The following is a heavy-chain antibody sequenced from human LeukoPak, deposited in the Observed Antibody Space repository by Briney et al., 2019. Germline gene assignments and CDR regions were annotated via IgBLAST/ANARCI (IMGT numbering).Heavy chain of an antibody. D-gene: IGHD6-13*01. Sequence: SETLSLTCTVSGGSISSYYWSWIRQPPGKGLEWIGYIYYSGSTNYNPSFKSRVTISVDTSKNQFSLKLSSVTAADTAVYYCARGPGSSWSEFDYWGQGTLVTVSS. CDR1: GGSISSYY. V-gene: IGHV4-59*01. CDR2: IYYSGST. J-gene: IGHJ4*02. CDR3: ARGPGSSWSEFDY.